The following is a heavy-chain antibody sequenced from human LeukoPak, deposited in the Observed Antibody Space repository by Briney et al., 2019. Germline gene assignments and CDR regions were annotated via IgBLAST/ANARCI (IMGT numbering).Heavy chain of an antibody. D-gene: IGHD3-22*01. Sequence: GASVKVSCKASGYTFTGYYMHWVRQAPGQGLEWMGRINPNSGGTNYARKFQGRVTMTRDTSISTAYMELSSLRSEDTAVYYCAKYSLYYDSSGRHAFDIWGQGTMVTVSS. CDR3: AKYSLYYDSSGRHAFDI. V-gene: IGHV1-2*06. CDR2: INPNSGGT. CDR1: GYTFTGYY. J-gene: IGHJ3*02.